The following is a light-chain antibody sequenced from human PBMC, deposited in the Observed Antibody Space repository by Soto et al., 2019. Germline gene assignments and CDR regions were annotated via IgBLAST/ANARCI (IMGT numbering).Light chain of an antibody. CDR2: GAG. CDR1: QSVGRDY. V-gene: IGKV3-20*01. Sequence: EIVLTQSPGTLSLSPGERATLSCRASQSVGRDYLGWYQQKPGQAPRLLIYGAGSRATGIPDRFSGSGSGTDFILTISRLEPEDFAMYYCQQYGSTPVTFGQGTKVDIK. J-gene: IGKJ1*01. CDR3: QQYGSTPVT.